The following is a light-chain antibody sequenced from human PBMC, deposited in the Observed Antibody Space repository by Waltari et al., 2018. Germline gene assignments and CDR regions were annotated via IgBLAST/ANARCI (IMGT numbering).Light chain of an antibody. CDR3: GTWDSSLGAGV. J-gene: IGLJ2*01. CDR2: ENN. V-gene: IGLV1-51*02. Sequence: QSVLTQPPSVSAAPGQKVTISCSGSSSSIGSNYVSWFQQLPGTAPKLLIYENNKRPSWIPDRIAGSKSGTSATLGITGLQTGDEADYYCGTWDSSLGAGVFGGGTKLAVL. CDR1: SSSIGSNY.